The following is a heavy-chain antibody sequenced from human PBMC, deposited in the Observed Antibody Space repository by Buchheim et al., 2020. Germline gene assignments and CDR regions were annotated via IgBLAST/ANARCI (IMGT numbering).Heavy chain of an antibody. CDR2: IFYRGST. CDR3: ARDREYCSSASCYSYYYGMDV. J-gene: IGHJ6*02. CDR1: GGSISSGGYY. D-gene: IGHD2-2*02. Sequence: QVQLQESGPGLVKPSQTLSLTCTVSGGSISSGGYYWSWIRQHPGKGLEWIWYIFYRGSTYYNPSLKSRVTLSVDPSKNQFSLKLSSVTAADTAVYYCARDREYCSSASCYSYYYGMDVWGQGTT. V-gene: IGHV4-31*03.